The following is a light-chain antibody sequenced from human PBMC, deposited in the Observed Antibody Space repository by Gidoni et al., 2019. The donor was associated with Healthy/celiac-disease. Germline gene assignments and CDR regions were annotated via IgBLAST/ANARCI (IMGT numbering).Light chain of an antibody. Sequence: EIVLTQPPATLSLSPGERATLSCRASQSVSSYLAWYQQKPGQAPRLLIYDASNRATGIPARFSGSESGTDFTLTISSLEPEDFAVYYCQQRSNWPITFGQGTRLEIK. V-gene: IGKV3-11*01. CDR3: QQRSNWPIT. J-gene: IGKJ5*01. CDR2: DAS. CDR1: QSVSSY.